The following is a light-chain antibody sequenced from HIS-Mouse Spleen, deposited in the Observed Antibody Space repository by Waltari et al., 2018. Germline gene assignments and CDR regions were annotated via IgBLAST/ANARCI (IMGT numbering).Light chain of an antibody. CDR1: QSVGSN. Sequence: EIVMTQSPATLSVSPGERATLPCRASQSVGSNLAWYQQKPGQAPRLLIYGASTRATAIPARFSGSGSGTEFTLTISSMQSEDFAVYYCQQYNNWPFTFGPGTKVDIK. CDR3: QQYNNWPFT. V-gene: IGKV3-15*01. CDR2: GAS. J-gene: IGKJ3*01.